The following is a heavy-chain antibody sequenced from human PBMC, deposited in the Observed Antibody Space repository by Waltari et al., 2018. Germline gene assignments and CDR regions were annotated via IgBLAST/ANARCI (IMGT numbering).Heavy chain of an antibody. J-gene: IGHJ6*02. CDR1: GFTFDNYA. CDR2: ISWNSPSI. Sequence: EAQLVESGGGLIQPGRSLRLSCAASGFTFDNYAMHWVREVPGKVLDGVASISWNSPSIGYADSVKGRFTISRDNAKKSLYLQMNSVRVEDTALYYCTNLDDFLDVWGQGTTVTVSS. D-gene: IGHD1-1*01. CDR3: TNLDDFLDV. V-gene: IGHV3-9*01.